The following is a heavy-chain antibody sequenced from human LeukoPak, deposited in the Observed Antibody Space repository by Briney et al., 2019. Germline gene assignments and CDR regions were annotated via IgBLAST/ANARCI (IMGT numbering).Heavy chain of an antibody. CDR3: AREPESGIHADY. CDR1: GGTFSSYA. Sequence: GASVKVSCKAFGGTFSSYAISWVRQAPGQGLEWMGRIIPILGIANYAQKFQGRVTITADKSTSTAYMELSSLRSEDTAVYYCAREPESGIHADYWGQGTLVTVSS. V-gene: IGHV1-69*04. CDR2: IIPILGIA. J-gene: IGHJ4*02.